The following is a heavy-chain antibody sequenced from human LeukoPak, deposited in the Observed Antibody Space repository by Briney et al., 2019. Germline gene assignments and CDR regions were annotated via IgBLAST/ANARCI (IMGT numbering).Heavy chain of an antibody. Sequence: ASVKVSCKASGYTFTGYYMHWVRQAPGQGLEWMGWINPNSGGTNYAQKFQGRVTITRDTSASTAYMELCSLRSEDTAVYYCASGPDSPYSRLVGWDWGQGTLVTVSS. V-gene: IGHV1-2*02. CDR1: GYTFTGYY. J-gene: IGHJ4*02. CDR3: ASGPDSPYSRLVGWD. D-gene: IGHD2-21*01. CDR2: INPNSGGT.